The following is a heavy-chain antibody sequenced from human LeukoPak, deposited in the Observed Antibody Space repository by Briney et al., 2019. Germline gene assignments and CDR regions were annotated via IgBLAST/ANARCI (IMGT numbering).Heavy chain of an antibody. CDR1: GFTFSSYG. CDR3: AKVIGEYYYDSSGFDY. V-gene: IGHV3-30*18. J-gene: IGHJ4*02. CDR2: ISYDGSNK. D-gene: IGHD3-22*01. Sequence: AGRSLRLSCAASGFTFSSYGMHWVRQAPGKGLEWVAVISYDGSNKYYADSVKGRFTISRDNSKNTLYLQMNSLRAEDTAVYYCAKVIGEYYYDSSGFDYWGQGTLVAVSS.